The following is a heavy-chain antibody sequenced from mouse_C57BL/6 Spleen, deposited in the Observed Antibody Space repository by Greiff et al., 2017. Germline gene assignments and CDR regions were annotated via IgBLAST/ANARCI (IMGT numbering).Heavy chain of an antibody. Sequence: VQLQQSGAELVRPGASVKLSCTASGFNIKDDYMHWVKQRPEQGLEWIGWIGPENGDTEYASKFQGKATITADTSSNTAYLQLSSLTSEVSAVYYCTTDFCSSYVWDYWGQGTTLTVSS. CDR1: GFNIKDDY. J-gene: IGHJ2*01. D-gene: IGHD1-1*01. V-gene: IGHV14-4*01. CDR2: IGPENGDT. CDR3: TTDFCSSYVWDY.